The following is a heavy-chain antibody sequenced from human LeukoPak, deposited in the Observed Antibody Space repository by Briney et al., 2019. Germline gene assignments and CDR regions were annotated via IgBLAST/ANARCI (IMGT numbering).Heavy chain of an antibody. Sequence: GGSLRLSCAASGFTVSSNYMSWVSQAPGKGLEWVSVIYSGGSTYYADSVKGRFTISRDNSKNTLYLQMNSLRAEDTAVYYCARDNPNYYGSGCYSPTWYYGMDVWGQGATVTVSS. CDR2: IYSGGST. J-gene: IGHJ6*02. V-gene: IGHV3-53*01. CDR1: GFTVSSNY. D-gene: IGHD3-10*01. CDR3: ARDNPNYYGSGCYSPTWYYGMDV.